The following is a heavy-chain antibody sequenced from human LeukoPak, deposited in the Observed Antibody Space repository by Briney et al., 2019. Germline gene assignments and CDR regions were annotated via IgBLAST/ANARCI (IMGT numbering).Heavy chain of an antibody. CDR1: GFTFSSYS. CDR2: ISSSSSYI. CDR3: AREGSGSYYWFDP. V-gene: IGHV3-21*01. J-gene: IGHJ5*02. D-gene: IGHD1-26*01. Sequence: GGSLRLSCAASGFTFSSYSMNWVRQAPGKGLEWVSSISSSSSYIYYADSVKGRFTISRDNAKNSLYLQMNSLRAEDTAVYYCAREGSGSYYWFDPWGQRTLVTVSS.